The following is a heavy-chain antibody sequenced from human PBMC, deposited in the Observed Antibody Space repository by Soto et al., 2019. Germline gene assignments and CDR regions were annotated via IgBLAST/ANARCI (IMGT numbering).Heavy chain of an antibody. J-gene: IGHJ4*02. CDR1: GYSFTTYA. Sequence: DSVKVSCKASGYSFTTYAMHWVRQAPGQRLERMGWINAGNGNTKCSQKFQGRVTTTRDTSASTAYMELSSLTSEDTAVYYCARDRWLRPDFWGQGTLVTVSS. V-gene: IGHV1-3*01. D-gene: IGHD5-12*01. CDR3: ARDRWLRPDF. CDR2: INAGNGNT.